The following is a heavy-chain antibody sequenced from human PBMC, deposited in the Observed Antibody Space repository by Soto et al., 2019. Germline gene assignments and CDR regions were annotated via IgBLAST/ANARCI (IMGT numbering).Heavy chain of an antibody. Sequence: GGSLRLSCAASGFTFSIYVMHWVRQAPGKGLEWVAVISYDGSNKYYADSVKGRFTISRDNSKNTLYLQMNSLRAEDTAVYYCANSYSSGWYGIAMGAYWGQGTLVTVS. CDR1: GFTFSIYV. V-gene: IGHV3-30*18. J-gene: IGHJ4*02. D-gene: IGHD6-19*01. CDR3: ANSYSSGWYGIAMGAY. CDR2: ISYDGSNK.